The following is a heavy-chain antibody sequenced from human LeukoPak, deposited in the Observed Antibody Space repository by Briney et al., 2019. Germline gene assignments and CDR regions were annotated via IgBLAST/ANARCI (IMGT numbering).Heavy chain of an antibody. V-gene: IGHV3-48*04. CDR1: GFTFSSYS. CDR3: AKDQGGTAAAGTGDYYYGMDV. D-gene: IGHD6-13*01. CDR2: ISSSSSTI. Sequence: GGSLRLSCAASGFTFSSYSMNWVRQAPGKGLEWVSYISSSSSTIYYADSVKGRSTISRDNAKNSLYLQMNSLRAEDTAVYYCAKDQGGTAAAGTGDYYYGMDVWGQGTTVTVSS. J-gene: IGHJ6*02.